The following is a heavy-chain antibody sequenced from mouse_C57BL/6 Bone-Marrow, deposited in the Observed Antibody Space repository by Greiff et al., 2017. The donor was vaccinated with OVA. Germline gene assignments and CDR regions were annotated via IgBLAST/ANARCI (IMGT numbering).Heavy chain of an antibody. CDR3: ARKGDYYGSRYYAMDY. D-gene: IGHD1-1*01. J-gene: IGHJ4*01. CDR2: IYPGDGDT. V-gene: IGHV1-82*01. Sequence: VQLQQSGPELVKPGASVKISCKASGYAFSSSWMNWVKQRPGKGLEWIGRIYPGDGDTNYNEKFKGKATLTADKSSSTAYMQLSSLTSEDSAVYFCARKGDYYGSRYYAMDYWGQGTSVTVSS. CDR1: GYAFSSSW.